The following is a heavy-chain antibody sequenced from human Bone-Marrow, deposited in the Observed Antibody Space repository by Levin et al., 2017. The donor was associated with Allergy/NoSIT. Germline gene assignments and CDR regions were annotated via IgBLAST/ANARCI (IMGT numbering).Heavy chain of an antibody. CDR2: IYYSGST. CDR1: GGSISSYY. D-gene: IGHD2-2*01. J-gene: IGHJ4*02. CDR3: ARGQGDCSSTSCWFDY. V-gene: IGHV4-59*01. Sequence: PSETLSLTCTVSGGSISSYYWSWIRQPPGKGLEWIGYIYYSGSTNYNPSLKSRVTISVDTSKNQFSLKLSSVTAADTAVYYCARGQGDCSSTSCWFDYWGQGTLVTVSS.